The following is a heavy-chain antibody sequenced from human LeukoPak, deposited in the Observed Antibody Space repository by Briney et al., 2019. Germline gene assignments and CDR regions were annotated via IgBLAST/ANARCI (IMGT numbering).Heavy chain of an antibody. D-gene: IGHD2-15*01. CDR1: GYTFTSYY. Sequence: GASVKVSCKASGYTFTSYYMHWVRQAPGQGLEWMGRIIPILGIANYAQKFQGRVTITADKSTSTAYMELSSLRSEDTAVYYCARSRCSGGSCYSGVGGAFDIWGQGTMVTVSS. CDR2: IIPILGIA. V-gene: IGHV1-69*02. J-gene: IGHJ3*02. CDR3: ARSRCSGGSCYSGVGGAFDI.